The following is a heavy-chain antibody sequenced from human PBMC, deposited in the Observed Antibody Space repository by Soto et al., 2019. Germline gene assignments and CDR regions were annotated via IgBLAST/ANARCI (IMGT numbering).Heavy chain of an antibody. CDR2: IYYSGST. J-gene: IGHJ4*02. CDR3: ARVATRGYSYGNYFDY. Sequence: SQILSLTCTVSGGSISSYYWSWIRQPPGKGLEWIGYIYYSGSTNYNPSLKSRVTISVDTSKNQFSLKLSSVTAADTAVYYCARVATRGYSYGNYFDYWGQGTLVTVSS. D-gene: IGHD5-18*01. CDR1: GGSISSYY. V-gene: IGHV4-59*01.